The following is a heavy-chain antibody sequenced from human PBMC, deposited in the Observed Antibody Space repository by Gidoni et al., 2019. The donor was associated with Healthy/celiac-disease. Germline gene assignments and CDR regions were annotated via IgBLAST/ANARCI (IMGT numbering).Heavy chain of an antibody. CDR1: GYNVDDYA. V-gene: IGHV3-9*01. D-gene: IGHD6-19*01. J-gene: IGHJ4*02. CDR3: AKSPVRWLVRYYFDY. Sequence: EVQLVESGGGLVQRGRYRRLSCAASGYNVDDYAMHWVRQAPGKGLEWVSCISWNSGSVGYADSLKCRFTISRDNAKNSLYLQMNSLMAEDTALYYCAKSPVRWLVRYYFDYWGQGTLVTVSS. CDR2: ISWNSGSV.